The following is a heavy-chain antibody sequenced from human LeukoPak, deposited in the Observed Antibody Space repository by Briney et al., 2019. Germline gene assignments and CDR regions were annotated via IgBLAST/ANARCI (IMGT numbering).Heavy chain of an antibody. Sequence: SVKVSCKASGGTFSSYAISWVRQTPGQGLEWMGGIIPIFGTANYAQKFQGRVTMTEDTSTDTAYMELSSLRSEDTAVYYCATAATASKTKWFDPWGQGTLVTVSS. V-gene: IGHV1-69*06. CDR3: ATAATASKTKWFDP. CDR1: GGTFSSYA. CDR2: IIPIFGTA. J-gene: IGHJ5*02. D-gene: IGHD2-15*01.